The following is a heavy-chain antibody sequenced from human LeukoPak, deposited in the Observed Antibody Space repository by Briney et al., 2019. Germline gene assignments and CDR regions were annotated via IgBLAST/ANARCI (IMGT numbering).Heavy chain of an antibody. V-gene: IGHV4-61*02. CDR2: IYSSGST. CDR3: ARSYFDY. Sequence: SETLSLTCTVSGGSTSSGSYYWSWIRQPAGKGLEWIGRIYSSGSTNYNPSLKSQVTISVDTSKNQFSLKLSSVTAADTAVYYCARSYFDYWGQGTLVTVSS. CDR1: GGSTSSGSYY. J-gene: IGHJ4*02.